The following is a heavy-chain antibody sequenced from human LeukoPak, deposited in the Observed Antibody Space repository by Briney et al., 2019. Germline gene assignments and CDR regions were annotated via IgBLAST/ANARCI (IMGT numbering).Heavy chain of an antibody. CDR2: VNSNSGGT. CDR3: ARGYCSGGSCYHFES. V-gene: IGHV1-2*02. D-gene: IGHD2-15*01. Sequence: ASVRVSCKTSGYRFSDYYMHWVRQAPGQGLEWMGWVNSNSGGTHYAQKFEGRVTMTRDTSISTAYMELSRLKSDDTAVYYCARGYCSGGSCYHFESWGQGTLVTVSS. J-gene: IGHJ4*02. CDR1: GYRFSDYY.